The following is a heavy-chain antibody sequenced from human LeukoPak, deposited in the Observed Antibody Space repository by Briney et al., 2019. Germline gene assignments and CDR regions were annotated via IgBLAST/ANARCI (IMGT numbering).Heavy chain of an antibody. CDR3: ARMYYYDSSGYPAGFDY. V-gene: IGHV5-51*01. Sequence: GESLQISCKGSGYSFTSYWIGWVRQMPGKGLEWMGIIYPGDSDTRYSPSFQGQVTISADKSISTAYLQWSSLKASDTAMYYCARMYYYDSSGYPAGFDYWGQGTLVTVSS. CDR1: GYSFTSYW. CDR2: IYPGDSDT. D-gene: IGHD3-22*01. J-gene: IGHJ4*02.